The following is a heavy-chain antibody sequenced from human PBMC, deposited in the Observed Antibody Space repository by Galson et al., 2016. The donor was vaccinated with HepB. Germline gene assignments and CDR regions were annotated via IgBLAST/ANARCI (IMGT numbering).Heavy chain of an antibody. J-gene: IGHJ6*02. V-gene: IGHV1-46*01. Sequence: SVKVSCKAPAYTFTNYYLHWVRQAPGQGLEWMGLITPRGDTTTYAQNFQGRVTMTRDTSTSSVHMELSSLTSEDTAVYYCAREPHGRTGYSYYYYGMDVCGQGTTVTVSS. CDR3: AREPHGRTGYSYYYYGMDV. CDR1: AYTFTNYY. CDR2: ITPRGDTT.